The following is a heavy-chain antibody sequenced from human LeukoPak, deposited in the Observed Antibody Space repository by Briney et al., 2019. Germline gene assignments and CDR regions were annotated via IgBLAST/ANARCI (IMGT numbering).Heavy chain of an antibody. V-gene: IGHV3-21*01. CDR1: GFTSSDHY. CDR3: ARKYGYSYGYYFDY. J-gene: IGHJ4*02. Sequence: PGGSLRLSRVAAGFTSSDHYMDWVRQAPGKGLEWVSSISSSSSYTYYADSVKGRFTISRDNAKNSLYPQMNSLRAEDTAVYYCARKYGYSYGYYFDYWGQGTLVTVSS. D-gene: IGHD5-18*01. CDR2: ISSSSSYT.